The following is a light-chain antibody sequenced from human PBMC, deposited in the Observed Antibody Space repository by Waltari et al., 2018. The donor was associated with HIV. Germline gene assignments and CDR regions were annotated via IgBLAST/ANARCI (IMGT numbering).Light chain of an antibody. J-gene: IGLJ2*01. V-gene: IGLV1-40*01. CDR3: QSYDSGLGGV. Sequence: QSVLTQPPSVSGAPGQSVTISCTGGNSNTGADYGVHWYQQLPGTAPKLLIYDNNNRPSGVPDRFSGSKSGTSASLAITGLQAEDEADYYCQSYDSGLGGVFGGGTKLIVL. CDR1: NSNTGADYG. CDR2: DNN.